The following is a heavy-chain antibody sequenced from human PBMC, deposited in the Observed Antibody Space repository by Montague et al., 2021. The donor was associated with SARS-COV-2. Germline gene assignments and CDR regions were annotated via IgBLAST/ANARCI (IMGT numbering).Heavy chain of an antibody. CDR2: IYDSGGA. Sequence: SETLSLTCTISGGSMRRYNWTWIRQLPGKELEWIGSIYDSGGARYNPSLKSRVSISVDASKNQFSLRVTSVTAADTAVYFCARRGTGNYEILDYWGQGILVTVSS. CDR3: ARRGTGNYEILDY. CDR1: GGSMRRYN. J-gene: IGHJ4*02. V-gene: IGHV4-59*01. D-gene: IGHD3-3*01.